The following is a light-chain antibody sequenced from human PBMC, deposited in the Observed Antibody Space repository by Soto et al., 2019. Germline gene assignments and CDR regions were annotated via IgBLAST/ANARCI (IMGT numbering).Light chain of an antibody. J-gene: IGLJ3*02. CDR2: QVT. V-gene: IGLV2-14*01. Sequence: QSVPTQPASVSGSPGQSITISCTGTSSDVGGYNYVSWYQQHPGKAPKLVISQVTNRPSGVSDRFSGSKSGNTASLTISGLQAEDEADYYCGSYTSSITWVFGGGTKVTVL. CDR3: GSYTSSITWV. CDR1: SSDVGGYNY.